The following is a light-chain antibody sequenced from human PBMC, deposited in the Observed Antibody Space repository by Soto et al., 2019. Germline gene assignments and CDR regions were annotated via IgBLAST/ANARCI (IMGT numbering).Light chain of an antibody. CDR1: QSISSY. J-gene: IGKJ1*01. CDR2: AAS. V-gene: IGKV1-39*01. CDR3: QQSDSTRT. Sequence: APPSLSVSAEESGPLTCRPRQSISSYLNWYQQKPGKAPKLLIYAASSLQSGVPARFSGSGSGTDFTLTISSLQPEDFATYYGQQSDSTRTVGQGTKVDIK.